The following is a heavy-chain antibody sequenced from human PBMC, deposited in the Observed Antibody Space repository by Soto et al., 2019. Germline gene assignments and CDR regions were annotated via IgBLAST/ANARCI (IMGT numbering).Heavy chain of an antibody. CDR2: INPNSGGT. V-gene: IGHV1-2*02. CDR3: ARESLYCSSTSCYKGGFDY. Sequence: GASVKVSCKASGYTFTGYYMHWVRQAPGQGLEWMGWINPNSGGTNYAQKFQGRVTMTRDTSISTAYMELSRLRSDDTAVYYCARESLYCSSTSCYKGGFDYWGQGTLVTVS. D-gene: IGHD2-2*02. J-gene: IGHJ4*02. CDR1: GYTFTGYY.